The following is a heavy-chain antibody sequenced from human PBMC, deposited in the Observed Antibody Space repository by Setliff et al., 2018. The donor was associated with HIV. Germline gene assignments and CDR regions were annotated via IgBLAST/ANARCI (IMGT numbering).Heavy chain of an antibody. CDR1: GGSFSNYY. D-gene: IGHD3-10*01. CDR2: IYYTGNT. V-gene: IGHV4-34*09. Sequence: SETLSLTCAVYGGSFSNYYWSWIRQPPGKGLEWIGYIYYTGNTYYNPSLKSRITISIDTSKNQFSLDLNSVTAADTAVYYCARVPRITTLRNAFDIWGQGTMVTVSS. CDR3: ARVPRITTLRNAFDI. J-gene: IGHJ3*02.